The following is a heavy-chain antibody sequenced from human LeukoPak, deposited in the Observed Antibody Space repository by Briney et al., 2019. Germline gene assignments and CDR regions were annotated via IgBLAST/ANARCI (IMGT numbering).Heavy chain of an antibody. J-gene: IGHJ4*02. CDR1: GFTFGNYA. CDR3: AREKTPRGPLDY. CDR2: ISGSGDSS. D-gene: IGHD3-10*01. V-gene: IGHV3-23*01. Sequence: GGSLRLSCAASGFTFGNYAMIWVRQAPAKGLQWVSSISGSGDSSYYADSVKGRFTISRDNSKNTLYLQLNSLRAEDTAVYYCAREKTPRGPLDYWAQGTLVTVSS.